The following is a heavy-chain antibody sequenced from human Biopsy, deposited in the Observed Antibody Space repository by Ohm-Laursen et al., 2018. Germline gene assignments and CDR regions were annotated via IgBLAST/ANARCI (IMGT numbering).Heavy chain of an antibody. Sequence: SQTLSLTCTVSGGSISNYYWSWIRQPAGKGLEWIGRIYRSGSTNYNPSLKSQVTMSVDTSKNQFSLILSSMTAADTAVYYCAREPRIAAVAYFDPWGQGTLVTVSS. CDR2: IYRSGST. V-gene: IGHV4-4*07. CDR1: GGSISNYY. J-gene: IGHJ5*02. D-gene: IGHD6-13*01. CDR3: AREPRIAAVAYFDP.